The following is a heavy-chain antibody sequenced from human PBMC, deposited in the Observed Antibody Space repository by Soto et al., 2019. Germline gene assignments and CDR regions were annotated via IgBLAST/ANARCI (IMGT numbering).Heavy chain of an antibody. D-gene: IGHD6-13*01. Sequence: QVQLVESGGGVVQPGRSLRLSCAASGFTFSSYGMHWVRQAPGKGLEWVAVIWYDGNNKYYADSVKGRFTISRDNSKNTLYLQMNSLRAEDTAVYYCARDGEPRPYSSSWCDYWGQGTLVTVSS. CDR2: IWYDGNNK. CDR1: GFTFSSYG. J-gene: IGHJ4*02. V-gene: IGHV3-33*01. CDR3: ARDGEPRPYSSSWCDY.